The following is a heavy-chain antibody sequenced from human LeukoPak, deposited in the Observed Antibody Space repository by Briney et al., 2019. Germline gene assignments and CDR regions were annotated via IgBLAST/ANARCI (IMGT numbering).Heavy chain of an antibody. V-gene: IGHV1-46*01. CDR1: GYTFTSYY. Sequence: ASVKVSCKASGYTFTSYYMHWVRQAPGQGLEWMGIINPSGGSTSYAQKFQGRVTMTRDTSTSTVYVELSSLRSEDTAVYYCARGRCHYGSGSYCYFDYWGQGTLVTVSS. CDR3: ARGRCHYGSGSYCYFDY. J-gene: IGHJ4*02. D-gene: IGHD3-10*01. CDR2: INPSGGST.